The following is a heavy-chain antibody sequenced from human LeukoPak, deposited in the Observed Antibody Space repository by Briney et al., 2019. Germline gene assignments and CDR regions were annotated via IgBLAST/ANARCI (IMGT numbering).Heavy chain of an antibody. CDR1: GGTFSSYA. Sequence: ASVKVSCQASGGTFSSYAISWVRPAPGQGLEWMGGIIPIFGTANYAQKFQGRVTITADESTSTAYMELSSLRSEDTAVYYCALPGRAHYDILTGWFDPWGQGTLVTVSS. CDR3: ALPGRAHYDILTGWFDP. D-gene: IGHD3-9*01. CDR2: IIPIFGTA. V-gene: IGHV1-69*13. J-gene: IGHJ5*02.